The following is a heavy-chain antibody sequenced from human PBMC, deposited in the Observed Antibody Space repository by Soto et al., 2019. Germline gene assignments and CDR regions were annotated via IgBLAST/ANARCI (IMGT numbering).Heavy chain of an antibody. CDR1: GFSFSTYG. J-gene: IGHJ4*02. V-gene: IGHV3-30*18. D-gene: IGHD1-7*01. Sequence: PGGSLRLSCAASGFSFSTYGMHWVRQAPGKGLEWVAFISNDGSNKYYADSVKGRFTISRDNSKNTLYLQINSLRAEDTAVYYCAKGFGNCWAFDYWGQGTLVTVSS. CDR2: ISNDGSNK. CDR3: AKGFGNCWAFDY.